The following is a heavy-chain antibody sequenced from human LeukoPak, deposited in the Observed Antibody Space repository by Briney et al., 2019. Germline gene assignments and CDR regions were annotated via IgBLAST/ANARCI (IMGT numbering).Heavy chain of an antibody. Sequence: SETLSLTCTVSGGSISSYYWSWIRQPAGMGLEWIGYIYYSGSTNYNPSLKSRVTISVDTSKNQFSLKLSSVTAADTAVYYRARAPLGWELLRLEYWGQGTLVTVSS. J-gene: IGHJ4*02. D-gene: IGHD1-26*01. CDR3: ARAPLGWELLRLEY. CDR2: IYYSGST. V-gene: IGHV4-59*01. CDR1: GGSISSYY.